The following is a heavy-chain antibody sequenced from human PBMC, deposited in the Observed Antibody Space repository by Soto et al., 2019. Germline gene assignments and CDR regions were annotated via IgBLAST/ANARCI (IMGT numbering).Heavy chain of an antibody. CDR2: ISYDGSNK. J-gene: IGHJ6*02. V-gene: IGHV3-30-3*01. CDR1: GFTFSSYA. CDR3: ARGAKWEPYFTRPYYYYGMDV. D-gene: IGHD1-26*01. Sequence: GGSLRLSCAASGFTFSSYAMHWVRQAPGKGLEWVAVISYDGSNKYYADSVKGRFTISRDNSKNTLYLQMNSLRAEDTAVYYCARGAKWEPYFTRPYYYYGMDVWGQGTTVTVSS.